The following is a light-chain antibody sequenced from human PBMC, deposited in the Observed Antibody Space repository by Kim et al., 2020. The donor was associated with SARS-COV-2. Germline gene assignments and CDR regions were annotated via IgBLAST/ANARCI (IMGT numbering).Light chain of an antibody. CDR1: KIGSKR. CDR3: QVWDSSSGHRGV. V-gene: IGLV3-21*04. Sequence: GKTARITCGGNKIGSKRVHWYQQKPGQAPMMVIYYDSDRPSGIPERFSGSNSGNTATLTISRVEVGDEADYYCQVWDSSSGHRGVFGGGTQLTVL. CDR2: YDS. J-gene: IGLJ3*02.